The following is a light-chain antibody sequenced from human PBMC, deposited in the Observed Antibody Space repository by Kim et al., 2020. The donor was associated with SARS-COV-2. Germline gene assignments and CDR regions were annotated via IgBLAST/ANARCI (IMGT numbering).Light chain of an antibody. CDR2: GAS. V-gene: IGKV3-15*01. CDR1: QSISSN. Sequence: EIVMTQSPATLSVSPGERATLSCRASQSISSNLAWYQQKPGQSPRLLIYGASTRATGIPVRFSGSGSGTEFTLTISSLQSEDFAVYYCQQYNNWPPWTFGHGTKVDIK. CDR3: QQYNNWPPWT. J-gene: IGKJ1*01.